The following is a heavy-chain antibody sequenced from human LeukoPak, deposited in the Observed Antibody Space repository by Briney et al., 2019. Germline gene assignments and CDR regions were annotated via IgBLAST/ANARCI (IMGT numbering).Heavy chain of an antibody. V-gene: IGHV4-38-2*01. CDR1: GYSISSGYY. CDR3: ARHPNYGGNPAGAFDY. Sequence: PSETLSLTCAVSGYSISSGYYWGWIRQPPGKGLEWIGGIYRSETTYYNPSLKSRVTISVDTSKNQFSLKLSSVTAADTAVYYCARHPNYGGNPAGAFDYWGQGTLVTVSS. CDR2: IYRSETT. J-gene: IGHJ4*02. D-gene: IGHD4-23*01.